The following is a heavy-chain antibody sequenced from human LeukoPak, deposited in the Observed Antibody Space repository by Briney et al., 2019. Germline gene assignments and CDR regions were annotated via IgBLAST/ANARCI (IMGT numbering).Heavy chain of an antibody. J-gene: IGHJ4*02. V-gene: IGHV4-34*01. CDR3: ARDVVAAAGTWDY. CDR2: INHSGST. CDR1: GGSFSGYY. Sequence: PSETLSLTCAVYGGSFSGYYWSWIRQPPGKGLEWIGEINHSGSTNYNPSLKSRVTMSVDTSKNQFSLKLSSVTAADTAVYYCARDVVAAAGTWDYWGQGTLVTVSS. D-gene: IGHD6-13*01.